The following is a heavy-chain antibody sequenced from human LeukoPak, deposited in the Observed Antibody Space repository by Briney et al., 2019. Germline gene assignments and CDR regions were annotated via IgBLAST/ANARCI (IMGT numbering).Heavy chain of an antibody. D-gene: IGHD3-9*01. Sequence: SVKVSCKASGGTFSSYAISWVRQAPGQGLEWMGGIIPIFGTANYAQKFQGRVTITADESTSTAYMELSSLRSEDTAVYYCAREADYDILTGYMAYWGQGTLVTVSS. CDR1: GGTFSSYA. CDR3: AREADYDILTGYMAY. V-gene: IGHV1-69*13. CDR2: IIPIFGTA. J-gene: IGHJ4*02.